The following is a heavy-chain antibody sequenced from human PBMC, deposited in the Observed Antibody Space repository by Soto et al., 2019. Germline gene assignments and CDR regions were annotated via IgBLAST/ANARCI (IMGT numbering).Heavy chain of an antibody. CDR2: IYYSGNT. V-gene: IGHV4-61*01. D-gene: IGHD6-13*01. CDR1: GGSVSSGSYY. CDR3: AREAGIPRGVRFDP. J-gene: IGHJ5*02. Sequence: SETLSLTCTVSGGSVSSGSYYWSWIRQPPGKGLEWIGYIYYSGNTNYNPSLKSRVTISVDTSKNQFSLKLSSVTAADMAVYYCAREAGIPRGVRFDPWGQGTLVTVSS.